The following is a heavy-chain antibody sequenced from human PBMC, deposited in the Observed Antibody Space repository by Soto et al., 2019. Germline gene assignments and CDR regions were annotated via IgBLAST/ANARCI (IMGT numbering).Heavy chain of an antibody. CDR3: ARATSFDY. CDR2: ISANNDHT. J-gene: IGHJ4*02. Sequence: QVQLVQSGAELKKPGASVKVSCKASGYTLNTYGITWVRQAPGQGREWMGWISANNDHTNYPQNLQGRVTMTTDTSTSTAYVEPRGPASDDTAGYYCARATSFDYWGQGTLVTVSS. CDR1: GYTLNTYG. V-gene: IGHV1-18*01.